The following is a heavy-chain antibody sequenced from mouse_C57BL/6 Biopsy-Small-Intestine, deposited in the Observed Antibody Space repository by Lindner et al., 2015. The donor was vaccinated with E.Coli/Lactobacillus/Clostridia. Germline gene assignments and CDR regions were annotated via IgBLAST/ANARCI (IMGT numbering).Heavy chain of an antibody. CDR3: AREYYGTSSYYAMDY. CDR2: IYPRSGNT. Sequence: QLQESGAELARPGASVKLSCKASGYTFTSYGISWVKQRTGQGLEWIGEIYPRSGNTYYNEKFKGKATLTADKSSSTAYMELRSLTSDNSAVYFCAREYYGTSSYYAMDYWGQGTSVTVSS. D-gene: IGHD1-1*01. V-gene: IGHV1-81*01. CDR1: GYTFTSYG. J-gene: IGHJ4*01.